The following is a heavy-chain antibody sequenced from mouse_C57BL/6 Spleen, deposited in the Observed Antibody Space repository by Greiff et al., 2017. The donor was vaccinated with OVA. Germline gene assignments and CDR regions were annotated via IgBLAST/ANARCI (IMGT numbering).Heavy chain of an antibody. Sequence: VQLQQSGAELVKPGASVKISCKASGYAFSSYWMNWVKQRPGKGLEWIGQIYPGDGDTNYNGKFKGKATLTADKSSSTAYMQLSSLTSEDSAVCFCARAYYYGSCDYWGQGTTLTVSS. J-gene: IGHJ2*01. CDR2: IYPGDGDT. CDR1: GYAFSSYW. CDR3: ARAYYYGSCDY. D-gene: IGHD1-1*01. V-gene: IGHV1-80*01.